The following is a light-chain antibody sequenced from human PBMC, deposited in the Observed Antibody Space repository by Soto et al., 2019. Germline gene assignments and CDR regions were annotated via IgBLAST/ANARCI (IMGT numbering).Light chain of an antibody. CDR1: SSNIGSNT. CDR3: EAWDDSLTGYV. V-gene: IGLV1-44*01. J-gene: IGLJ1*01. CDR2: SNN. Sequence: QSVLTQPPSASGTPGQRVTISCSGSSSNIGSNTVNWYQQLPGTAPTLLLYSNNQRPSGVPDRFSGSKSGSSASLAISGLQSEDEADYYCEAWDDSLTGYVFGTGTKLTVL.